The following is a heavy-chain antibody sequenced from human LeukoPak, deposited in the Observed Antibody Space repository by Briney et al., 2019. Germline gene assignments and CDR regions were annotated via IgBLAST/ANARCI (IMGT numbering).Heavy chain of an antibody. D-gene: IGHD6-19*01. Sequence: ASVKVSCKASGYTFTGYYMHWVRQAPGQGLEWMGRINPNSGGANYAQKFQGRVTMTRDTSISTAYMELSRLRSDDTAVYYCERVEGGVAGDDYWGQGTLVTVSS. CDR2: INPNSGGA. CDR3: ERVEGGVAGDDY. J-gene: IGHJ4*02. CDR1: GYTFTGYY. V-gene: IGHV1-2*06.